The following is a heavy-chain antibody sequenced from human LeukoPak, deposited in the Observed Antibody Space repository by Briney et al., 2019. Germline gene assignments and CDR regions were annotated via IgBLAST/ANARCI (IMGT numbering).Heavy chain of an antibody. V-gene: IGHV4-61*02. CDR1: GGSISSGSYY. Sequence: PSETLSLTCTVSGGSISSGSYYWSWIRQPAGKGLEWIGRIYTSGSTNYNPSLRGRVTISVDTSKNQFSLKLSSVTAADTAVYYCAREKLGVDYWGQGTLVTVSS. J-gene: IGHJ4*02. D-gene: IGHD7-27*01. CDR2: IYTSGST. CDR3: AREKLGVDY.